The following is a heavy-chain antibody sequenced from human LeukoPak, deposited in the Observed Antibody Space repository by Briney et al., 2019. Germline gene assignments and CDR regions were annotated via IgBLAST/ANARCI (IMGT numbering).Heavy chain of an antibody. CDR3: ARNSQTSGWYYYDAFDI. V-gene: IGHV1-18*01. D-gene: IGHD6-19*01. Sequence: ASVKVSCKASGYTFTSYGISWVRQAPGQGLEWMGWISAYNGNTNYAQKLQGRVTMTTDTSTSTAYMELRSLRSDDTAVYYCARNSQTSGWYYYDAFDIWGQGTMVTVSS. CDR2: ISAYNGNT. CDR1: GYTFTSYG. J-gene: IGHJ3*02.